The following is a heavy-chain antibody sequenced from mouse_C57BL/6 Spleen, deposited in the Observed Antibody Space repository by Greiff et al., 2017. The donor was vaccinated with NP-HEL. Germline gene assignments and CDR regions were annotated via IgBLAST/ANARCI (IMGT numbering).Heavy chain of an antibody. J-gene: IGHJ2*01. CDR1: GYTFTSYW. CDR2: IDPSDSET. D-gene: IGHD1-1*02. CDR3: ARGGEGFDY. V-gene: IGHV1-52*01. Sequence: VQLQQPGAELVRPGSSVKLSCKASGYTFTSYWMHWVKQSPIQGLEWIGNIDPSDSETHYNQKFKDKATLTVDKSSSTAYMQLSSLTSKDSAVYYCARGGEGFDYWGQGTTLTVSS.